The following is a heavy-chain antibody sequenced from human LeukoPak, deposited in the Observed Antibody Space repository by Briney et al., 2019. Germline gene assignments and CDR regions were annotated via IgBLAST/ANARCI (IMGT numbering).Heavy chain of an antibody. V-gene: IGHV4-39*01. CDR3: ARLAVGCLLYSDFDY. D-gene: IGHD3-3*01. CDR2: IYYSGST. CDR1: GGSISSSSYY. Sequence: SETLSLTCTVSGGSISSSSYYWGWIRQPPGKGLEWIGSIYYSGSTYYNPSLKSRVTISVDTSKNQCSLKLSSVTAADTAVYYCARLAVGCLLYSDFDYWGQGTLVTVSS. J-gene: IGHJ4*02.